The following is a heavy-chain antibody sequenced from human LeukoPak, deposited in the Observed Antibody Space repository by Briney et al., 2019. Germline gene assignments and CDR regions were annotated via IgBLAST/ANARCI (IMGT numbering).Heavy chain of an antibody. V-gene: IGHV3-21*01. CDR1: GFTFSSYS. D-gene: IGHD2-21*02. J-gene: IGHJ4*02. CDR2: ISSSSSYI. CDR3: ARDVVTTGAYYFDY. Sequence: GGSLRLSCAASGFTFSSYSMNWARQAPGKGLEWVSSISSSSSYIYYADSVKGRFTISRDNAKNSLYLQMNSLRAEDTAVYYCARDVVTTGAYYFDYWGQGTLVTVSS.